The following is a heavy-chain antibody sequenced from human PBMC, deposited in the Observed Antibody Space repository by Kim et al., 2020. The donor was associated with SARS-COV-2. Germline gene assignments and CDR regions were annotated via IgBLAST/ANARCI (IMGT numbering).Heavy chain of an antibody. D-gene: IGHD6-6*01. J-gene: IGHJ1*01. CDR2: IRSKANSYAT. Sequence: GGSLRLSCAASGFTFSGSAMHWVRQASGKGLEWVGRIRSKANSYATAYAASVKGRFTISRDDSKNTAYLQMNSLKTEDTAVYYCTRHSGGMAARSEYFQHLGQGTLVTVSS. CDR1: GFTFSGSA. CDR3: TRHSGGMAARSEYFQH. V-gene: IGHV3-73*01.